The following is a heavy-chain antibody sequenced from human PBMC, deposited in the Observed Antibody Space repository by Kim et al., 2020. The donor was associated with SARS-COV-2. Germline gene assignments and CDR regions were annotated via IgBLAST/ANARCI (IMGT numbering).Heavy chain of an antibody. D-gene: IGHD4-17*01. V-gene: IGHV3-23*01. CDR3: AKPVSYGDYLDYYYGMDV. Sequence: GGSLRLSCAASGFTFSSYAMSWVRQAPGKGLEWVSAISGSGGSTYYADSVKGRFTISRDNSKNTLYLQMNSLRAEDTAVYYCAKPVSYGDYLDYYYGMDVWGQGTTVTVSS. J-gene: IGHJ6*02. CDR2: ISGSGGST. CDR1: GFTFSSYA.